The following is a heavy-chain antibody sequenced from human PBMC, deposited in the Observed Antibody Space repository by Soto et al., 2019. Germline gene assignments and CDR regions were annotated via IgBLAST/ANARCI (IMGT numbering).Heavy chain of an antibody. J-gene: IGHJ4*02. CDR2: ISYDGSNK. CDR3: ARDRVIVVVTAPSY. V-gene: IGHV3-30-3*01. D-gene: IGHD2-21*02. Sequence: GGSLRLSCAASGFTFSSYAMHWVRQAPGKGLEWVAVISYDGSNKYYADSVKGRFTISRDNSKNTLYLQMNSLRAEDTAVYCCARDRVIVVVTAPSYWGRGTLVAV. CDR1: GFTFSSYA.